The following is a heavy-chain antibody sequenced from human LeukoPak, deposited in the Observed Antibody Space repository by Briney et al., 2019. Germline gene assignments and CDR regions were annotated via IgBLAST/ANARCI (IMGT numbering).Heavy chain of an antibody. CDR2: INPNGGST. J-gene: IGHJ4*02. CDR1: GYTFT. CDR3: ARGDSGYDSFDY. Sequence: ASVKVSCKASGYTFTIHWVRQAPGQGLEWVGLINPNGGSTGYAQRFQGRVTVTTDTSTSTVYMELNSLGSEDTAVYYCARGDSGYDSFDYWGQGILVTVSS. D-gene: IGHD5-12*01. V-gene: IGHV1-46*01.